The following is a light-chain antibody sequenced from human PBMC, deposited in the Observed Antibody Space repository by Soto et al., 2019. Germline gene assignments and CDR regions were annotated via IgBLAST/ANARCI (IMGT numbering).Light chain of an antibody. CDR2: DVS. J-gene: IGLJ2*01. V-gene: IGLV2-14*01. Sequence: SALTQPASVSGSPGQSITISCTGTRSDVGGYNYVSWYQQHPGKAPKLMIYDVSNRPSGVSNRFSGSKSGNTASLTISGLQAEDEADYYCSSYTSSSTPHVVFGGGTKLTVL. CDR3: SSYTSSSTPHVV. CDR1: RSDVGGYNY.